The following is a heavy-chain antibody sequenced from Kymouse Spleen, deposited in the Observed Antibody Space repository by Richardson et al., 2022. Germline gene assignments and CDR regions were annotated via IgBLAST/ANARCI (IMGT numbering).Heavy chain of an antibody. CDR2: ISYDGSNK. D-gene: IGHD6-6*01. Sequence: QVQLVESGGGVVQPGRSLRLSCAASGFTFSSYGMHWVRQAPGKGLEWVAVISYDGSNKYYADSVKGRFTISRDNSKNTLYLQMNSLRAEDTAVYYCAKESSSSDYYYGMDVWGQGTTVTVSS. J-gene: IGHJ6*02. CDR1: GFTFSSYG. CDR3: AKESSSSDYYYGMDV. V-gene: IGHV3-30*18.